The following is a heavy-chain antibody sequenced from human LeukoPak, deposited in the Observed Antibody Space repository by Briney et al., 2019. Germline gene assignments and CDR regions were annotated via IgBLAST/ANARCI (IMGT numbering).Heavy chain of an antibody. CDR1: GGFVTSTNW. D-gene: IGHD3-3*01. V-gene: IGHV4-4*02. J-gene: IGHJ4*02. CDR2: VHLEGRT. CDR3: AREGGFFRPLDY. Sequence: PSGTLSLTCGVSGGFVTSTNWWTWVRQPPGKGLEWIGEVHLEGRTNYNPSLESRLTISVDLSENHISLKLTSVTAADTAVYYCAREGGFFRPLDYSGQGTLVTVSS.